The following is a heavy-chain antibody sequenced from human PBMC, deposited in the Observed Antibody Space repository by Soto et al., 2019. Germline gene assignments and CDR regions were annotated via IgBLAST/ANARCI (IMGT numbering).Heavy chain of an antibody. Sequence: SETLSLTCAVYGGSFSGYYWSWIRQPPGKGLEWIGEINHSGSTNYNPSLKSRVTISLDTSRNQFSLKLSSVTAADTAVYYSERSSQLGVRGMDLWGPGTTVPVSS. V-gene: IGHV4-34*01. CDR1: GGSFSGYY. CDR2: INHSGST. J-gene: IGHJ6*01. CDR3: ERSSQLGVRGMDL. D-gene: IGHD6-13*01.